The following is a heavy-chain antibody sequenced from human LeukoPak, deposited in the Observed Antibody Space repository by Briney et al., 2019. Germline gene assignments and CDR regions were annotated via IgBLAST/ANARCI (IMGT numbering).Heavy chain of an antibody. CDR2: INTDTGNP. CDR1: GYTFTTYA. V-gene: IGHV7-4-1*02. J-gene: IGHJ4*02. CDR3: ARGKGSGDYLLGY. D-gene: IGHD4-17*01. Sequence: ASVKVSCKASGYTFTTYAMDWVRQAPGQGLEWMGWINTDTGNPTYAQGFTGRFVFSLDTSVSTAYLQISSLKAEDTAVYYCARGKGSGDYLLGYWGQGTLVTVSS.